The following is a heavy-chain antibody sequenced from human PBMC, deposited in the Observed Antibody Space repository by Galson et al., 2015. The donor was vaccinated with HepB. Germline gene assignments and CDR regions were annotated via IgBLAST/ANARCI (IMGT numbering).Heavy chain of an antibody. CDR3: TTARVRFLVD. D-gene: IGHD3-3*01. V-gene: IGHV3-15*01. CDR2: IKSKIEGGTT. CDR1: GFTFNTAW. Sequence: SLRLSCAASGFTFNTAWMSWVRQAPGKGLEWVGRIKSKIEGGTTDYAAPVKGRFTISRDDSKTTLYLQMNSLKTEDTAAYYCTTARVRFLVDWGQGTLVTVSS. J-gene: IGHJ4*02.